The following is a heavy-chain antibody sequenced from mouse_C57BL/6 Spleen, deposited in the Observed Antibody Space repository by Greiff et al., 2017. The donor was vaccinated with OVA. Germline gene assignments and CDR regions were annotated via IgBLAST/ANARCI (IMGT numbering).Heavy chain of an antibody. CDR2: IYPGDGDT. J-gene: IGHJ2*01. V-gene: IGHV1-80*01. CDR1: GYAFSSYW. Sequence: QVQLQQSGAELVKPGAPVKISCKASGYAFSSYWMNWVKQRPGKGLEWIGQIYPGDGDTNYNGKFKGKATLTADKSSSTAYMQLSSLTSEDSAVYFCARVYDLYYFDDWGQGTTLTGSS. CDR3: ARVYDLYYFDD. D-gene: IGHD2-10*02.